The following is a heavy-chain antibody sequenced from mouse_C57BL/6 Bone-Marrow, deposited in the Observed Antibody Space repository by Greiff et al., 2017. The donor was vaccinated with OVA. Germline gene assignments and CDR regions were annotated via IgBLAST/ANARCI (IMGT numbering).Heavy chain of an antibody. Sequence: EVKLLESGGGLVQPGGSMKLSCVASGFTFSNYWMNWVRQSPEKGLEWVAQIRLKSDNYATHYAESVQGRFTISRDDSKSSVYLQMNNLRAEDTGIYYCTEYYDVGYLDDWGTGTTVTVSS. V-gene: IGHV6-3*01. J-gene: IGHJ1*03. D-gene: IGHD2-4*01. CDR2: IRLKSDNYAT. CDR3: TEYYDVGYLDD. CDR1: GFTFSNYW.